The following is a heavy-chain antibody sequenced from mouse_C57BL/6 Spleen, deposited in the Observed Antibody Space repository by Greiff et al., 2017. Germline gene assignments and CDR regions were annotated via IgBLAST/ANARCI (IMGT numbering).Heavy chain of an antibody. CDR1: GYTFTDYY. D-gene: IGHD2-3*01. Sequence: EVKVVESGPVLVKPGASVKMSCKASGYTFTDYYMNWVKQSHGKSLEWIGVINPYNGGTSYNQKFKGKATLTVDNASSTAYMELNSLTSEDSAVYYCARADGDGYYDPFAYWGQGTLVTVSA. CDR3: ARADGDGYYDPFAY. V-gene: IGHV1-19*01. J-gene: IGHJ3*01. CDR2: INPYNGGT.